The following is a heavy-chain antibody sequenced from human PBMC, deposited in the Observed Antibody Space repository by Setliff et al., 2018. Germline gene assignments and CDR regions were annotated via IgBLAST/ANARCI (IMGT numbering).Heavy chain of an antibody. CDR1: VFPFSISS. D-gene: IGHD2-8*01. J-gene: IGHJ3*02. Sequence: GGSLRLSCAASVFPFSISSMQWVRQAPGKGLEWVSAISDSSLHIYYRDSVKGRFTIFRDNAKDSLYLQMNSLRADDTAVYYCARSAANGGHDPFDIWGQGTMVTVSS. V-gene: IGHV3-21*01. CDR3: ARSAANGGHDPFDI. CDR2: ISDSSLHI.